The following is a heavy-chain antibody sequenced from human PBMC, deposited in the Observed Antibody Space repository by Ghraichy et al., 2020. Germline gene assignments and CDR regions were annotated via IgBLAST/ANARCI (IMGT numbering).Heavy chain of an antibody. J-gene: IGHJ4*02. D-gene: IGHD6-13*01. Sequence: SEPLSLTCTVSGGSMSSGRLSWGWVRQSPGRGLEWIGNMFYNGKTYCNPSLKSRVTISGDLSQNQFSLNLTSVTAADTAVYYCARRGSWSLYYFDYWGQGVLVTVSS. V-gene: IGHV4-39*01. CDR3: ARRGSWSLYYFDY. CDR1: GGSMSSGRLS. CDR2: MFYNGKT.